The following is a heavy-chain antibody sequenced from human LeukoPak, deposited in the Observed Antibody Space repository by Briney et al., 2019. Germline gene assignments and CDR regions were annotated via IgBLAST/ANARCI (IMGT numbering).Heavy chain of an antibody. CDR1: GYTFTSYG. D-gene: IGHD3-10*01. Sequence: ASVKVSCKASGYTFTSYGISWVRQAPGQRLEWMGWINAGNGNTKYSQKFQGRVTITRDTSASTAYMELSSLRSEDTAVYYCARESIWFGELGVDYWGQGTLVTVSS. CDR2: INAGNGNT. CDR3: ARESIWFGELGVDY. V-gene: IGHV1-3*01. J-gene: IGHJ4*02.